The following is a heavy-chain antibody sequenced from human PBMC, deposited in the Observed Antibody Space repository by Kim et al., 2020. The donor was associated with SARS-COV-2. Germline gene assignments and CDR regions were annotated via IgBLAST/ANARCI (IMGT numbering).Heavy chain of an antibody. CDR3: ARTPPMVRGFSTYYDYSMDV. V-gene: IGHV3-13*01. J-gene: IGHJ6*02. D-gene: IGHD3-10*01. CDR2: IGTAGDT. Sequence: GGSLRLSCAASGFTFSSYDMHWVRQATGKGLEWVSAIGTAGDTYYPGSVKGRFTISRENAKNSLYLQMNSLRAGDTAVYYCARTPPMVRGFSTYYDYSMDVWGQWYTVTVSS. CDR1: GFTFSSYD.